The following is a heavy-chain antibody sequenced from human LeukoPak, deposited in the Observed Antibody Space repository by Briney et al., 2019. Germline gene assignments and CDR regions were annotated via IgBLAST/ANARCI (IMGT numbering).Heavy chain of an antibody. CDR3: AREARGYRGHYYYYMDV. CDR1: GGSFSGYY. Sequence: PSETLSLTCAVYGGSFSGYYWSWIRQPPGKGLEWIGEINHSGSTNYNPSLKSRVTISVDTSKNQFSLKLSSVTAADTAVYYCAREARGYRGHYYYYMDVWGKGTTVTVSS. V-gene: IGHV4-34*01. D-gene: IGHD3-22*01. J-gene: IGHJ6*03. CDR2: INHSGST.